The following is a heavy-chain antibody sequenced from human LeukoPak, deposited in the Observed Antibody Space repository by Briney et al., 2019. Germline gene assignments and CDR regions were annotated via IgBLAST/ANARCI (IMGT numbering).Heavy chain of an antibody. J-gene: IGHJ4*02. V-gene: IGHV1-18*01. D-gene: IGHD2-15*01. CDR3: ARVAPNRRYCSGGSCLNYFDY. CDR2: ISGYNGHT. Sequence: ASVKVSCKASGYTFTNYGISWVRQAPGQGLEWMGWISGYNGHTNYAQKFQGRVTMTTGTSTSTVYMELRSLRSDDTAVYYCARVAPNRRYCSGGSCLNYFDYWGQGTLVTVSS. CDR1: GYTFTNYG.